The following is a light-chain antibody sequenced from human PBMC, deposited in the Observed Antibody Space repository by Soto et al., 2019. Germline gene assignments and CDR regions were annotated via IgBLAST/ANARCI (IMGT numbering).Light chain of an antibody. CDR3: QQRNNWPPWT. CDR2: DAS. CDR1: QSVSYH. J-gene: IGKJ1*01. Sequence: EIVLTQSPATLSLSPGERATLSCRASQSVSYHLAWYQQKPGPAPRLLIYDASNSATGIPARFSGSGSGTDFTLTISSREPEDSAIYYCQQRNNWPPWTFGQGTKVEIK. V-gene: IGKV3-11*01.